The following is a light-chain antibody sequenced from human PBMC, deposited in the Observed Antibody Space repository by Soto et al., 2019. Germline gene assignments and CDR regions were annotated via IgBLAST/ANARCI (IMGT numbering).Light chain of an antibody. CDR1: QDISNY. J-gene: IGKJ1*01. V-gene: IGKV1-8*01. Sequence: AIRMTQSPSSLSASTGDRVTITCRASQDISNYLVWYQQKPGKAPKVLIHAASTLQSGVSSRFSGSGSGTDFNLTINSLQSEDFATYYCQHYQTYPWTFGQGTKVEV. CDR2: AAS. CDR3: QHYQTYPWT.